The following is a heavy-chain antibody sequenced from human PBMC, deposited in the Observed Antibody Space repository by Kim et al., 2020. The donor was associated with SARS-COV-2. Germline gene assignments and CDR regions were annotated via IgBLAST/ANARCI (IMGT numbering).Heavy chain of an antibody. CDR2: IYHSGNT. V-gene: IGHV4-4*02. D-gene: IGHD1-26*01. CDR1: GDSISTGNW. J-gene: IGHJ5*02. Sequence: SETLSLTCAVSGDSISTGNWWSWVRQAPGKGLEWIGEIYHSGNTNYNPSLKSRVSISVDKSKNQFSLNLNSVTAADTAMYYCARLRTDTGSYFRIDARGQGTLVTVSS. CDR3: ARLRTDTGSYFRIDA.